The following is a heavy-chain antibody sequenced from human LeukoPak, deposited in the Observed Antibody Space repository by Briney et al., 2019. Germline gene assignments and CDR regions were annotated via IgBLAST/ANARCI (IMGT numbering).Heavy chain of an antibody. D-gene: IGHD2-15*01. CDR1: GFTFNSYW. Sequence: GGSLRLSCAASGFTFNSYWFHWVRQAPGKGLVWVSRINSDGSDTIYADSVKGRFTTSRDNAKSTVYLQMNSLKAEDTAVYYCARGGYHHGFDIWGQGTMVTVSS. V-gene: IGHV3-74*01. CDR3: ARGGYHHGFDI. CDR2: INSDGSDT. J-gene: IGHJ3*02.